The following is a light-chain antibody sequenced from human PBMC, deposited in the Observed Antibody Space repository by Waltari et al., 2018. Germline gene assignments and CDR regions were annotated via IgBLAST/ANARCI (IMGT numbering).Light chain of an antibody. CDR2: AAS. J-gene: IGKJ2*01. CDR3: QQYNNWRT. CDR1: QSISRN. Sequence: EILMTQSPPTLSVSPGERATLSCRASQSISRNLAWYQQKPGQAPRLLIYAASTRATGIPARLSGSGSGTEFTLTISSLQSEDFAVYYCQQYNNWRTFGQGTKLEIK. V-gene: IGKV3-15*01.